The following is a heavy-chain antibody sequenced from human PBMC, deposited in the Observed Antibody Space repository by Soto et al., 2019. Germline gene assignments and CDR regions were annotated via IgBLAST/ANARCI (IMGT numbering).Heavy chain of an antibody. D-gene: IGHD2-15*01. J-gene: IGHJ4*02. CDR2: ISASGGST. CDR1: GFTFNNYA. Sequence: SGGSLRLSCAASGFTFNNYAMRWVRQAPGKGLEWVSAISASGGSTYYADSVKGRFTISRDNSKNTLYLQMNSLRAEDTAVYFCAKGACSGGTCYGTDYWGQGTLVTVSS. V-gene: IGHV3-23*01. CDR3: AKGACSGGTCYGTDY.